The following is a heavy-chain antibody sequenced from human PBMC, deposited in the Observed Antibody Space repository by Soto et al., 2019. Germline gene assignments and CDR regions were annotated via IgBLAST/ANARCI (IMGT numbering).Heavy chain of an antibody. J-gene: IGHJ4*02. CDR2: ISGSGGST. D-gene: IGHD2-2*01. CDR3: ANLYRGVYYFDY. CDR1: GFTFSSYA. Sequence: GGSLRLSCAASGFTFSSYAMSWVRQAPGKGLEWVSAISGSGGSTYYADSVKGRFTISRDNSKNTLYLQMNSLRAEDTAVYYCANLYRGVYYFDYWGQGTLVTVSS. V-gene: IGHV3-23*01.